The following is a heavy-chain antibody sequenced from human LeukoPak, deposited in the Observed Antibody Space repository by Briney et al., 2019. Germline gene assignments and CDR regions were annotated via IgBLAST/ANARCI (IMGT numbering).Heavy chain of an antibody. V-gene: IGHV3-23*01. Sequence: GGSLRLSCAASGFTFSNYAMSWVRQAPGKRLEWVSGISGTSGTINYADPVKGRFTISRDNSKNTVYLQMNSLRAEDTAVYYCAKRLGDQRAFDYWGQGTLVTVSS. CDR2: ISGTSGTI. D-gene: IGHD2-21*02. J-gene: IGHJ4*02. CDR1: GFTFSNYA. CDR3: AKRLGDQRAFDY.